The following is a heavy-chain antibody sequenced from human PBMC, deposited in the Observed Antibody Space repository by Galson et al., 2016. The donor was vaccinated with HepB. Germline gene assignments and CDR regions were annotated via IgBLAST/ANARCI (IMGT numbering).Heavy chain of an antibody. CDR2: ISGGGGST. V-gene: IGHV3-23*01. D-gene: IGHD6-19*01. CDR3: ARDGYSSGYFDY. J-gene: IGHJ4*02. Sequence: SLRLSCAASGFTFSSYAMSWVRQAPGKGLEWVSAISGGGGSTYYADSVKGRFTISRDISKDTLYLQMNSVRAEDTAVYYCARDGYSSGYFDYWGQGTLATISS. CDR1: GFTFSSYA.